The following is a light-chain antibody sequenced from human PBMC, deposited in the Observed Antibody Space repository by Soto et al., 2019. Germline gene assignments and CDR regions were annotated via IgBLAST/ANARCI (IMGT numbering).Light chain of an antibody. CDR2: VPS. Sequence: EIVITQSPATLSVSPGETATLSCRASQSVNRKVAWYQRKPGQAPSPLIYVPSTGATDTPDRFLGSGPGPEIALTLSIPRPEAVAFYYYQQYDKGNLWTFGQGTKVDIK. J-gene: IGKJ1*01. CDR1: QSVNRK. CDR3: QQYDKGNLWT. V-gene: IGKV3-15*01.